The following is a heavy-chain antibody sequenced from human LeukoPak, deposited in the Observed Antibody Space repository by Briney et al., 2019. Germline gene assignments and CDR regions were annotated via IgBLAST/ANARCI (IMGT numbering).Heavy chain of an antibody. V-gene: IGHV3-9*01. D-gene: IGHD4-17*01. J-gene: IGHJ4*02. CDR1: GFTFDDYA. CDR2: ISWNSGSI. CDR3: AKDLTTVTTAFDY. Sequence: PGGSLRLSCAASGFTFDDYAMHWVRQAPGKGLEWVSGISWNSGSIGYADSVKGRFTISRDNAKNSLYLQMNSLRAEDTALYYCAKDLTTVTTAFDYWGQGTLVTVSS.